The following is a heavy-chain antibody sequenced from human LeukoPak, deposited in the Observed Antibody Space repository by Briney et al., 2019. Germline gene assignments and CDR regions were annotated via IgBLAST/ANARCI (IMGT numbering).Heavy chain of an antibody. D-gene: IGHD1-7*01. CDR1: GFTFSSYG. CDR3: ARVELELRGGFDY. V-gene: IGHV3-33*01. J-gene: IGHJ4*02. Sequence: GGSLSLSCAASGFTFSSYGMHWVHQAPGKWLEWVAVIWYDGSNKYYADSVKGRFTISRDNSKNTLYLQMNSLRAEDTAVYYCARVELELRGGFDYWGQGTLVTVSS. CDR2: IWYDGSNK.